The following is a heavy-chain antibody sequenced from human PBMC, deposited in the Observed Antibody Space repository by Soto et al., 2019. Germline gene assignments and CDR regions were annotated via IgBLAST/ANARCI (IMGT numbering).Heavy chain of an antibody. Sequence: GGSLRLSCAASGFTFSSYAMSWVRQAPGKGLEWVSAISGSGGSTYYADSVKGRFTISRDNSKNTLYLQMNSLRAEDTAVYYGARFYGDYVRRLDYWGQGTLVTVSS. V-gene: IGHV3-23*01. CDR1: GFTFSSYA. CDR3: ARFYGDYVRRLDY. D-gene: IGHD4-17*01. CDR2: ISGSGGST. J-gene: IGHJ4*02.